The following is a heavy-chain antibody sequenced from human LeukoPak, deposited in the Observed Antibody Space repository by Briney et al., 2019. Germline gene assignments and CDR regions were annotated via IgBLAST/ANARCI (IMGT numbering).Heavy chain of an antibody. CDR1: GFTFSSYN. Sequence: GGSLRLSCAASGFTFSSYNINWVRQAPGKGLEWVSYISSSSSTIYYADSVKGRFTISRDNAKNSLYLQMNSLRAEDTAVYYCARDSSSWYGYFQHWGQGTLVTVSS. CDR3: ARDSSSWYGYFQH. V-gene: IGHV3-48*01. D-gene: IGHD6-13*01. CDR2: ISSSSSTI. J-gene: IGHJ1*01.